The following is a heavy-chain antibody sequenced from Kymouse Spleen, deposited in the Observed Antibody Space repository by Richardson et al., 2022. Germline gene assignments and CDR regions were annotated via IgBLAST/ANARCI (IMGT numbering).Heavy chain of an antibody. Sequence: QVQLQESGPGLVKPSGTLSLTCAVSGGSISSSNWWSWVRQPPGKGLEWIGEIYHSGSTNYNPSLKSRVTISVDKSKNQFSLKLSSVTAADTAVYYCARITMVRGVITHYYYYGMDVWGQGTTVTVSS. V-gene: IGHV4-4*02. J-gene: IGHJ6*02. CDR3: ARITMVRGVITHYYYYGMDV. D-gene: IGHD3-10*01. CDR2: IYHSGST. CDR1: GGSISSSNW.